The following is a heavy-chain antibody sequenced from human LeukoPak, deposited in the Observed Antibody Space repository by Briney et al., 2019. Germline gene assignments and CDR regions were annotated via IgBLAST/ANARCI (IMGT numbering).Heavy chain of an antibody. CDR1: GFILSDYA. CDR3: ARVRDRNYFDY. J-gene: IGHJ4*02. CDR2: LGISGNYA. Sequence: GGSLRLSCVASGFILSDYAVSWVRQAPGKGLQWVSSLGISGNYAWYAGSVKGRFTISRDHSKNTLYLQMNSLRAEDTALYYCARVRDRNYFDYWGQGTLVTVSS. D-gene: IGHD3-16*02. V-gene: IGHV3-23*01.